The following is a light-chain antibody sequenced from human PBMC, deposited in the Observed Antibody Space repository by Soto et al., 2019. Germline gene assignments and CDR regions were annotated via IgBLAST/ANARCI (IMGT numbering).Light chain of an antibody. J-gene: IGLJ2*01. V-gene: IGLV1-51*01. CDR2: DNN. CDR1: RSNIGDNY. CDR3: VTWDFSLTSGV. Sequence: QSVLTQPPSVSAAPGPKVTLSCSGSRSNIGDNYVSWYQQLPGPVPKLLIYDNNKRPSGIPDRFSGAKSGTSATLDITGLQTGDEADYYCVTWDFSLTSGVFGGGTKLTVL.